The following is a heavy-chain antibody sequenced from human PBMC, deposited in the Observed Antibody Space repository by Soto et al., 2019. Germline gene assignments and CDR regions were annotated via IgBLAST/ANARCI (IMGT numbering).Heavy chain of an antibody. CDR2: IKSKTDGGTT. Sequence: EVQLVESGGGLVKPGGSLRLSCAASGFTFSNAWMSWVRQAPGKGLEWVGRIKSKTDGGTTDYAAPVKGRFTISRDDSKITLYLQMNSLKTEDTAVYYCTTDPGYSGSGSYYNRHIDYWGQGTLVTVSS. CDR1: GFTFSNAW. J-gene: IGHJ4*02. CDR3: TTDPGYSGSGSYYNRHIDY. V-gene: IGHV3-15*01. D-gene: IGHD3-10*01.